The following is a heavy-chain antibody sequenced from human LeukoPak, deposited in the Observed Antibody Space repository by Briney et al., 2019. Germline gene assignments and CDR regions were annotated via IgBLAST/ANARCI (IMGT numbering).Heavy chain of an antibody. CDR2: INVDGSEK. CDR1: GFTFSSYW. CDR3: ARAPRVVVVCGMDV. J-gene: IGHJ6*02. V-gene: IGHV3-7*04. Sequence: PGGSLRLSCAASGFTFSSYWMSWVRQAPGKGLEWVSSINVDGSEKYYVGSVKGRFTISRDNSKNPLYLQMNSLRAEDTAVYYCARAPRVVVVCGMDVWGQGTAVTVSS. D-gene: IGHD2-2*01.